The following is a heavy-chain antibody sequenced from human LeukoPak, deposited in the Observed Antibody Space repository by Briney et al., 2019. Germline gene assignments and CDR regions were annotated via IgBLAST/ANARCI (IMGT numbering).Heavy chain of an antibody. J-gene: IGHJ4*02. CDR3: ARGALFDY. V-gene: IGHV4-59*01. CDR1: GGSISNYY. Sequence: SETLSLTCTVSGGSISNYYWSWIRQPPGKGLEWIGYIYYSGSTNYNPSLKSRVTISVDTSKNQFSLKLSSVTAADTAVYYCARGALFDYWGQGTLVTVSS. CDR2: IYYSGST.